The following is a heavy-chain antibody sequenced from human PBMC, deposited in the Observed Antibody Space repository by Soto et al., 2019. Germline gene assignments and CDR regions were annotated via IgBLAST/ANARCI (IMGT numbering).Heavy chain of an antibody. CDR3: ARALNRDPTWFDP. V-gene: IGHV4-4*02. CDR2: IYHSGSI. CDR1: SGSISSSNW. D-gene: IGHD1-26*01. J-gene: IGHJ5*02. Sequence: SETLSLTCVVSSGSISSSNWWSWVRQSPGKGLEWIGEIYHSGSINYNPSLSSRLTISVDKSNNHFSLKLSSVTAADTAVYYCARALNRDPTWFDPWGRGTLVTVSS.